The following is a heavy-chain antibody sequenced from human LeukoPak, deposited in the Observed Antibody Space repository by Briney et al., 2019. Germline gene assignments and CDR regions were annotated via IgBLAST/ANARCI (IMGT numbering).Heavy chain of an antibody. CDR1: GGSISSAGYY. V-gene: IGHV4-31*03. J-gene: IGHJ4*02. Sequence: SETLSLTCTVSGGSISSAGYYWSWIRQHPGKGLEWIGYIYYSGSTYYNPSLKSRVTISVDTSKNQFSLKLSSVTAADTAVYYCARVGYYDFWSGYYPYYFDYWGQGTLVTVSS. CDR2: IYYSGST. D-gene: IGHD3-3*01. CDR3: ARVGYYDFWSGYYPYYFDY.